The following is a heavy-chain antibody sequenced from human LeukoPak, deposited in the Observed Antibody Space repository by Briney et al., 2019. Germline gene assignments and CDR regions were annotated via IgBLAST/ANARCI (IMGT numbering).Heavy chain of an antibody. Sequence: GGSLRLSCTASGFTFGDYAMSWVRQAPGKGLEWVGFIRSKAYGGTTEYAASVKGRFTISRDDSKSIAYLQMNSLKTEDTAVYYCTRDSSTYSSSFRVYWGQGTLVTVSS. D-gene: IGHD6-13*01. CDR2: IRSKAYGGTT. J-gene: IGHJ4*02. V-gene: IGHV3-49*04. CDR3: TRDSSTYSSSFRVY. CDR1: GFTFGDYA.